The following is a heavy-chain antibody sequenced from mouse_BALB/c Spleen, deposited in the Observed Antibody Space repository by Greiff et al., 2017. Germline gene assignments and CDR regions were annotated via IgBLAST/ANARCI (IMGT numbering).Heavy chain of an antibody. Sequence: QVHVKQSGAELARPGASVKMSCKASGYTFTSYTMHWVKQRPGQGLEWIGYINPSSGYTNYNQKFKDKATLTADKSSSTAYMQLSSLTSEDSAVYYCARWTTVANYYAMDYWGQGTSVTVSS. V-gene: IGHV1-4*01. CDR3: ARWTTVANYYAMDY. CDR2: INPSSGYT. CDR1: GYTFTSYT. J-gene: IGHJ4*01. D-gene: IGHD1-1*01.